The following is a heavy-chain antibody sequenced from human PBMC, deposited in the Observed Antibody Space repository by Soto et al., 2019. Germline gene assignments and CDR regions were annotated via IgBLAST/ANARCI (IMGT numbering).Heavy chain of an antibody. CDR3: ARQDGSGWSYFDY. CDR1: GGSISSSSYY. J-gene: IGHJ4*02. CDR2: IYYSGST. V-gene: IGHV4-39*01. Sequence: QLQLQESGPGLVKPSETLSLTCTVSGGSISSSSYYWGWIRQPPGKGLEWIGSIYYSGSTYYNPSLKSRVTISVDTSKNQFSLKLSSVTAADTALYYCARQDGSGWSYFDYWGQGTLVTVSS. D-gene: IGHD6-19*01.